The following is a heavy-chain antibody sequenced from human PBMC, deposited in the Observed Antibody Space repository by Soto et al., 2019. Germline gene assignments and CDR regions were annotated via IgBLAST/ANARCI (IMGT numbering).Heavy chain of an antibody. J-gene: IGHJ6*03. CDR1: GYTFANYF. D-gene: IGHD2-2*01. V-gene: IGHV1-46*04. CDR2: INPSGGTT. CDR3: GRDSVPRTDYTSYDMVV. Sequence: QVQLVQSGAEVKKPGASVRVSCKASGYTFANYFVNWVRQAPGQGLEWMGIINPSGGTTSYAQNLLGRVTMTRDTSTSTVHMELSNLRSEDTAVYYCGRDSVPRTDYTSYDMVVWGKETTVTVS.